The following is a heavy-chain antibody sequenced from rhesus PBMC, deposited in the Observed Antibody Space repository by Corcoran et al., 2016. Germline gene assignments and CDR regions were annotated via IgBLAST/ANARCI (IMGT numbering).Heavy chain of an antibody. CDR2: IYGNSAST. CDR1: GGSISDYYS. Sequence: QVQLQESGPGLVKPSETLSLTCAVSGGSISDYYSWNWIRQPPGKWLEWIGNIYGNSASTYNNRSLKSRVTSSKDTSKNQFFLKLSAGTAADTAVYYCASTIFGLVTFDYWGQGVLVTVSS. D-gene: IGHD3-3*01. CDR3: ASTIFGLVTFDY. J-gene: IGHJ4*01. V-gene: IGHV4S9*01.